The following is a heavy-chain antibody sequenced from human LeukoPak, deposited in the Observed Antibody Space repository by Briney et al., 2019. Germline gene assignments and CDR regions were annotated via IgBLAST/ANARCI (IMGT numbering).Heavy chain of an antibody. CDR2: INPSGGST. D-gene: IGHD6-19*01. J-gene: IGHJ1*01. CDR3: ARAPDGSGWYRGYFQH. V-gene: IGHV1-46*01. CDR1: GYTFTSCY. Sequence: ASVKVSCKASGYTFTSCYMHWVRQAPGQGLEWMGIINPSGGSTSYAQKFQGRVTMTRDMSTSTVYMELSSLRSEDTAVYYCARAPDGSGWYRGYFQHWGQGTLVTVSS.